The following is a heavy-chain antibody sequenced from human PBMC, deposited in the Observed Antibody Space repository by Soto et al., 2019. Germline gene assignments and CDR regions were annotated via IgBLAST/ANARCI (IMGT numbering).Heavy chain of an antibody. CDR2: IYWDDDK. CDR1: GFSLSTTGVG. Sequence: QITLKESGPTLVKPTQTLTLTCTFSGFSLSTTGVGVDWIRQPPGKALEWLALIYWDDDKRYNPSLNSRLTITKDISKNQVVLAMTNMDPVDTATYYCVQSRCGGDCLQSYSSHSYYGLDVWGQGTTVTVSS. V-gene: IGHV2-5*02. J-gene: IGHJ6*02. D-gene: IGHD2-21*02. CDR3: VQSRCGGDCLQSYSSHSYYGLDV.